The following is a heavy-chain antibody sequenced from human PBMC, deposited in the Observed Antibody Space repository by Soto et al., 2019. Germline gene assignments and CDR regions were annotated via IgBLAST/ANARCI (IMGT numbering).Heavy chain of an antibody. CDR3: AREGGEGGDYYDYGMDV. J-gene: IGHJ6*02. Sequence: QVQLVESGGGVVQPGRSLRLSCAASGFTFSSYGMHWVRQAPGKGLEWVAVIWYDGSNKYYADSVKGRFTISRDNSKNTLYMQMNSLRAEDTAVYYCAREGGEGGDYYDYGMDVWGQGTTVNVSS. V-gene: IGHV3-33*01. CDR1: GFTFSSYG. CDR2: IWYDGSNK. D-gene: IGHD2-15*01.